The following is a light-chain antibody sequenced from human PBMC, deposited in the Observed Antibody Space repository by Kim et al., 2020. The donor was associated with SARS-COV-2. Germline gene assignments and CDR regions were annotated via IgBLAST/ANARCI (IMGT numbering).Light chain of an antibody. CDR1: NIESKN. CDR3: QVWDSSTVV. J-gene: IGLJ2*01. Sequence: VALGQTARITCGGNNIESKNGHWYQQKPGQAPVLVIYRDSNRPSGIPERFSGSNSGNPATLTISRAQAGDEADYYWQVWDSSTVVFGGGTQLTVL. CDR2: RDS. V-gene: IGLV3-9*01.